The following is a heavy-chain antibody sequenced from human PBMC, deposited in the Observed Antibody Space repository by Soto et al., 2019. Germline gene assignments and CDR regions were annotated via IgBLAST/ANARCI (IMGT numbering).Heavy chain of an antibody. CDR3: AIMITLEAYFDY. V-gene: IGHV1-2*04. J-gene: IGHJ4*02. CDR2: INPNSGGT. CDR1: GYTFTGYY. D-gene: IGHD3-16*01. Sequence: ASVKVSCKASGYTFTGYYMHWVRQAPGQGLEWMGWINPNSGGTNYAQKFQGWVTMTRDTPISTAYMELSRLRSDDTAVYYCAIMITLEAYFDYWGQGTLVTVSS.